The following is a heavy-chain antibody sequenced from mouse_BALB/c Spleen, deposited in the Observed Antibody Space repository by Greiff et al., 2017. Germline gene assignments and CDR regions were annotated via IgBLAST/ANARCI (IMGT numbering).Heavy chain of an antibody. J-gene: IGHJ2*01. D-gene: IGHD2-4*01. CDR1: GFTFSDYY. CDR2: ISDGGSYT. Sequence: EVHLVESGGGLVKPGGSLKLSCAASGFTFSDYYMYWVRQTPEKRLEWVATISDGGSYTYYPDSVKGRFTISRDNAKNNLYLQMSSLKSEDTAMYYCARGDDYDGGAFFDYWGQGTTLTVSS. CDR3: ARGDDYDGGAFFDY. V-gene: IGHV5-4*02.